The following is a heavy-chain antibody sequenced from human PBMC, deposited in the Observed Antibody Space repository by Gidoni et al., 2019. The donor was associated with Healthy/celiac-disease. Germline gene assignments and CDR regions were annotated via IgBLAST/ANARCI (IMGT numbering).Heavy chain of an antibody. CDR3: ARGGDVYDFWSGYFRSPILSHRIFDY. J-gene: IGHJ4*02. Sequence: QVQLVQSGAEVKKPGASVTVSCKASGYTFTSYGISWVRQAPGQGLEWMGWISAYNGNTNYAQKLQGRVTMTTDTSTSTAYMELRSLRSDDTAVYYCARGGDVYDFWSGYFRSPILSHRIFDYWGQGTLVTVSS. CDR1: GYTFTSYG. CDR2: ISAYNGNT. V-gene: IGHV1-18*01. D-gene: IGHD3-3*01.